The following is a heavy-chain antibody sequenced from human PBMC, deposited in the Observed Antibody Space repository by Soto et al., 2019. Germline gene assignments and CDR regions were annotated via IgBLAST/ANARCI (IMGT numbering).Heavy chain of an antibody. Sequence: SETLSLTCAVSGYSISSGYYWGWIRQPPGKGLEWIGSIYHSASTYYNPSLKSRVTISVDASKNQFSLKLSSVTAADTAVYYCARDTLGAARIYNWFDPWGQGTLVTVSS. V-gene: IGHV4-38-2*02. CDR2: IYHSAST. J-gene: IGHJ5*02. D-gene: IGHD6-6*01. CDR1: GYSISSGYY. CDR3: ARDTLGAARIYNWFDP.